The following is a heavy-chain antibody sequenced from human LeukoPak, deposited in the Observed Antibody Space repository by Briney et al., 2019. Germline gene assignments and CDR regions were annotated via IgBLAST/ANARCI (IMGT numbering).Heavy chain of an antibody. Sequence: GGSLRLSCAASGFTVSSNCMSWVRQAPGKGLGWVSVIYSGGSTDYVDSVKGRFTISRDNPKNTLYLQMNSLRAEDTAVYYCARDPVSISMVRGVTKYYYYGMDVWGQGTTVTVSS. D-gene: IGHD3-10*01. CDR3: ARDPVSISMVRGVTKYYYYGMDV. CDR1: GFTVSSNC. CDR2: IYSGGST. J-gene: IGHJ6*02. V-gene: IGHV3-66*01.